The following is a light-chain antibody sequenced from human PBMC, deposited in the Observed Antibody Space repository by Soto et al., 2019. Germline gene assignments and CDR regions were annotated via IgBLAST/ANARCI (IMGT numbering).Light chain of an antibody. Sequence: DIKMTQSPSTLSASVGDRVTITCRASQSISSWLAWYQQKPGKAPKLLSYKASSLESGVPSRFSGSGSGTEFTLTISSLQPDGFATYYFQQYNSYPWTFGQGTKVEIK. J-gene: IGKJ1*01. CDR2: KAS. CDR3: QQYNSYPWT. V-gene: IGKV1-5*03. CDR1: QSISSW.